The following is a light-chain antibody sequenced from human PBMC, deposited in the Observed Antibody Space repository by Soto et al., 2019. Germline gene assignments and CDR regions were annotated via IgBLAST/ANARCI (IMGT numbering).Light chain of an antibody. J-gene: IGKJ5*01. V-gene: IGKV1-39*01. CDR2: GAS. Sequence: DIQMTQSPSSLSASVGDRVTITCRASQSISNYLNWYQHKAGKAPNLLIYGASNLHSGVPSRFSGSGSGTNFTLTISSLQPEDFATYYCQQANSFPITFGQGTRLEIK. CDR1: QSISNY. CDR3: QQANSFPIT.